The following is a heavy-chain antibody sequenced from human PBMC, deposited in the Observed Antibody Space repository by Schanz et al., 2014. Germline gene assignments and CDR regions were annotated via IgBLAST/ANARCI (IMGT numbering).Heavy chain of an antibody. V-gene: IGHV3-53*01. J-gene: IGHJ3*02. CDR2: IYSGGST. Sequence: EVQLVESGGGLVRPGGSLRLSCAASGFTVSSNYMSWVRQAPGKGLEWVAVIYSGGSTFYTDSVKGRFTISRDNSKNTLYLQMNSLIAEDTAVYYCAKCIGWYGRCAFDIWGQGTMVTVSS. CDR3: AKCIGWYGRCAFDI. CDR1: GFTVSSNY. D-gene: IGHD6-19*01.